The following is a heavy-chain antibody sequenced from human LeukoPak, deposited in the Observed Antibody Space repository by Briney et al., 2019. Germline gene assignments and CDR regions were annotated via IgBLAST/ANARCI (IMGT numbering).Heavy chain of an antibody. J-gene: IGHJ4*02. V-gene: IGHV4-59*01. CDR2: IYYSGST. CDR3: ARDVGTGFDY. Sequence: PSQTLSLTCTVSGGSISSYYWSWIRQPPGKGLEWIGYIYYSGSTNYNPSLKSRVTISVDTSKNQFSLKLCSVTAADTAVYYCARDVGTGFDYWGQGTLVTVSS. CDR1: GGSISSYY. D-gene: IGHD1-14*01.